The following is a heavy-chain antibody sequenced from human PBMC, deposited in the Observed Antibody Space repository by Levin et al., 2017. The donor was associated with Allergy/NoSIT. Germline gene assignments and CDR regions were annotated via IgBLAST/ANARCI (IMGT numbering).Heavy chain of an antibody. D-gene: IGHD6-13*01. CDR1: GFTFRSYG. CDR2: IWYDGSNK. CDR3: ARAGTIAAAGPVFDP. J-gene: IGHJ5*02. V-gene: IGHV3-33*01. Sequence: PGESLKISCAASGFTFRSYGMHWVRQAPGKGLEWVAVIWYDGSNKYYADSVKGRFTISRDNSKNTLYLQMNSLRAEDTAVYYCARAGTIAAAGPVFDPWGQGTRVTVSS.